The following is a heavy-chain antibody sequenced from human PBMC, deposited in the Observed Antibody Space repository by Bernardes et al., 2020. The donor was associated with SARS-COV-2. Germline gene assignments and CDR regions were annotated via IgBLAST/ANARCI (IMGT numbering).Heavy chain of an antibody. CDR2: INHSGST. J-gene: IGHJ5*02. CDR1: GGSFSGYY. CDR3: ARLNHSPSWMVAVAAGWFDP. V-gene: IGHV4-34*01. D-gene: IGHD6-19*01. Sequence: SETLSLTCAVYGGSFSGYYWSWIRQPPGKGLEWIGEINHSGSTNYNPSLKSRVTISVDTSKNQFSLKLSSVTAADTAVYYCARLNHSPSWMVAVAAGWFDPWGQGTLVTVSS.